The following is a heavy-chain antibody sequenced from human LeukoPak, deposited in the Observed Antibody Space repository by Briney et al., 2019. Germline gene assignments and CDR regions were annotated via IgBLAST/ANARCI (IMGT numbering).Heavy chain of an antibody. D-gene: IGHD3-10*01. CDR3: ARSYNVIITSQNFLIGY. CDR1: GYTFTSYG. J-gene: IGHJ4*02. CDR2: ISAYNGNT. V-gene: IGHV1-18*01. Sequence: GASVKVSCKASGYTFTSYGISWVRQAPGQGLEWMGWISAYNGNTNCAQKLQGRVTMTTDTSTSTAYMELRSLRSDDTAVYYCARSYNVIITSQNFLIGYWGQGTLVTVSS.